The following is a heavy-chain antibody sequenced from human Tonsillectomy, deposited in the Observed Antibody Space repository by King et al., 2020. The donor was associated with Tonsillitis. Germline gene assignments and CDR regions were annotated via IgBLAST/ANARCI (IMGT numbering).Heavy chain of an antibody. J-gene: IGHJ4*02. Sequence: QLQESGPGLVKPSETLSLTCTASGGSISSSIHYWAWIRQPPGKGLEWIGSIYYSGSTSYNPSLKSRLTISLDTSKNHFSLKLSSVTAADTAVYYCARAFDYWGQGTLVTVSS. CDR2: IYYSGST. V-gene: IGHV4-39*02. CDR3: ARAFDY. CDR1: GGSISSSIHY.